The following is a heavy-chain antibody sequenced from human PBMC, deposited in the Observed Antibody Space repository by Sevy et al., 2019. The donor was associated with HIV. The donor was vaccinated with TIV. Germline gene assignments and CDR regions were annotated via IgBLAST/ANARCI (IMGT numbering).Heavy chain of an antibody. D-gene: IGHD6-13*01. CDR2: IQYDGNNK. CDR1: GFTFSHYG. J-gene: IGHJ4*02. V-gene: IGHV3-30*02. Sequence: GGSLRLSCAASGFTFSHYGMHWVRQAPGKGLEWVTFIQYDGNNKYYADSVKGRFTISRDNSKNMFFLQMNDLRAEDTALYYCAKNTAAAGVGCFDYWGQGALVTVSS. CDR3: AKNTAAAGVGCFDY.